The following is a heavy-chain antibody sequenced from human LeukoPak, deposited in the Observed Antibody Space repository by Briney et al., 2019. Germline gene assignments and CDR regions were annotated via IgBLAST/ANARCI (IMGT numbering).Heavy chain of an antibody. Sequence: ASVKVSCKASGYTFTGYFMRWVRQAPGQGLEWMGWINPNSGGTNYAQKFQGRVTMTRDTTISTVYMELSRLRSDDTAMYYCARSMGYRAVAGRYYFDYWGQGTLITVSS. CDR2: INPNSGGT. CDR3: ARSMGYRAVAGRYYFDY. CDR1: GYTFTGYF. D-gene: IGHD6-19*01. J-gene: IGHJ4*02. V-gene: IGHV1-2*02.